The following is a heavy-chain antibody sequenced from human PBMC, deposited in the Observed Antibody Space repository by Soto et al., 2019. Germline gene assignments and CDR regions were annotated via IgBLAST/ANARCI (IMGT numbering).Heavy chain of an antibody. CDR2: IYYSGST. J-gene: IGHJ4*02. D-gene: IGHD3-10*01. CDR3: ARDRYYYGSGSYFGDYYVDY. CDR1: GGSISSGGYY. V-gene: IGHV4-31*03. Sequence: QVQLQESGPGLVKPSQTLSLTCTVSGGSISSGGYYWSWIRQHPGKGLEWIGYIYYSGSTYYNPSLESRVTISVDTSKIQFSLKLSSVAAADTAVYYGARDRYYYGSGSYFGDYYVDYWGQATLVTVSS.